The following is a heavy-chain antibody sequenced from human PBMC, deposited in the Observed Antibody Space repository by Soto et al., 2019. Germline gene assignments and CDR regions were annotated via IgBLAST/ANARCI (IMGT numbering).Heavy chain of an antibody. Sequence: GGSLRLSCAASGFTFSSYGMHWVRQAPGKGLEWVAVIWYDGSNKYYADSVKGRFTISRDNSKNTLYLKMNSLGAEDTAVYYCARDRGGQEFVNWFDPWGQGTLVTVSS. D-gene: IGHD2-15*01. CDR3: ARDRGGQEFVNWFDP. CDR1: GFTFSSYG. J-gene: IGHJ5*02. CDR2: IWYDGSNK. V-gene: IGHV3-33*01.